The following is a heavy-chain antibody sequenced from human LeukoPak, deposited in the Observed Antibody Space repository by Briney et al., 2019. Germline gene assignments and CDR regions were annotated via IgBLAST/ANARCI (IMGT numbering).Heavy chain of an antibody. CDR2: VYSNGGT. CDR1: GGSISSGGYY. D-gene: IGHD2-2*03. CDR3: ARWESNLGYLRY. J-gene: IGHJ4*02. V-gene: IGHV4-61*08. Sequence: PSQTLSLTCTVSGGSISSGGYYWAWIRQAPGETLYYIGYVYSNGGTSYNPSLKSRLTISVDTSNNQFSLRLSSVSAADTAVYYCARWESNLGYLRYWGQGILVTVSS.